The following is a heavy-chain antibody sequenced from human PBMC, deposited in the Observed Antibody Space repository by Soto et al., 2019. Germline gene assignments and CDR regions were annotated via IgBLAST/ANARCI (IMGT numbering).Heavy chain of an antibody. CDR1: GGSISTGDYY. D-gene: IGHD5-18*01. CDR2: IYYSGNT. Sequence: PSETLSLTCSVSGGSISTGDYYWSWIRQPPGKGLEWIGYIYYSGNTFYSPSLKSRVTISLNTSKNQFSLKLSSVTAADTAVYYCARGWPFTAMALGLDYWGQGTLVTVSS. CDR3: ARGWPFTAMALGLDY. J-gene: IGHJ4*02. V-gene: IGHV4-30-4*01.